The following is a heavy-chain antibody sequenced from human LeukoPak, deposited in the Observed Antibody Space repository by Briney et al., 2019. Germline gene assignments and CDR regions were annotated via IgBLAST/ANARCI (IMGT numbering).Heavy chain of an antibody. Sequence: GGSLRLSCAASGFTFSAYGIHWVRQAPGKGLEWVAVIWYDGSNKYYADSVKGRFTISRDNSKNTLYLQMNSLRVEDTAVYYCARGDPTVTTKQNFDYWGQGTLVTVSS. D-gene: IGHD4-17*01. J-gene: IGHJ4*02. CDR3: ARGDPTVTTKQNFDY. V-gene: IGHV3-33*01. CDR1: GFTFSAYG. CDR2: IWYDGSNK.